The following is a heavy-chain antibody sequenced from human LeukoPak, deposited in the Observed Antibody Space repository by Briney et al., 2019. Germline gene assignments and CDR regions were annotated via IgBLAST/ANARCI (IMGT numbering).Heavy chain of an antibody. V-gene: IGHV1-2*02. CDR2: INPKSGGT. Sequence: ASGKVSCKASRYTFTGYYMHWVRQAPGQGLEWMGWINPKSGGTNYAQKFQGRVTMTRDTSIHTAYMELSRLRSDDTAVYYCAREEYGFDPWGQGTLVTVSS. D-gene: IGHD2-2*01. J-gene: IGHJ5*02. CDR3: AREEYGFDP. CDR1: RYTFTGYY.